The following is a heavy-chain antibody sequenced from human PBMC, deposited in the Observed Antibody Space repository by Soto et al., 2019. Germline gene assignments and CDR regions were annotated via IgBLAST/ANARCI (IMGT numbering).Heavy chain of an antibody. D-gene: IGHD5-12*01. Sequence: QVQLVQSGAEVKKPGSSVKVSCKASGDTFSGYSISWVRQAPGQGLEWMGGIIPLFGTTNYAQRFQGRVTITADQSTSTAYMELGSLKSEDTAIYYCARDLGSGYDPGDYWGQGTLVTVSS. J-gene: IGHJ4*02. CDR2: IIPLFGTT. CDR1: GDTFSGYS. CDR3: ARDLGSGYDPGDY. V-gene: IGHV1-69*12.